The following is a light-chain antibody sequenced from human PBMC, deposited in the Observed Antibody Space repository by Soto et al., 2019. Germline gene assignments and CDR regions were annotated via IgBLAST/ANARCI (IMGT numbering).Light chain of an antibody. CDR1: SSNSGSNT. CDR2: DND. J-gene: IGLJ1*01. Sequence: QSALTQPPSASGTPGQRVTISASGSSSNSGSNTVSWYQQVPGTAPKLLIYDNDERPSGVPGRFSGSKSGTSASLAISGLQSEDEADYYCATWDDSRNGYVFGPGTKVTVL. CDR3: ATWDDSRNGYV. V-gene: IGLV1-44*01.